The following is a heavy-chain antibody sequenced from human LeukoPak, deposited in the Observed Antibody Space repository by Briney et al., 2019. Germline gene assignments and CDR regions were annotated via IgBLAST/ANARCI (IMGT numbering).Heavy chain of an antibody. D-gene: IGHD3-10*01. V-gene: IGHV3-30-3*01. Sequence: GRSLRLSCAASGFTFSSYAMHWVRQAPGKGLEWVAVISYDGSNKYYADSVKGRFTISRDNSKNTLYLQMNSLRAEDTAVYYCARDRGSGSYRVAIFDYWGQGTLVTVSS. J-gene: IGHJ4*02. CDR2: ISYDGSNK. CDR1: GFTFSSYA. CDR3: ARDRGSGSYRVAIFDY.